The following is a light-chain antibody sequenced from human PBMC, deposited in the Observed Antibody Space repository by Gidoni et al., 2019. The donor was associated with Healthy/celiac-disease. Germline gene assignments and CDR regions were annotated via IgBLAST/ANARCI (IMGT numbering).Light chain of an antibody. CDR1: QSITSY. CDR2: AAS. V-gene: IGKV1-39*01. Sequence: DIQLTQSPSSLSSSVGDRVTITCRASQSITSYLTWYQQKPGKAPKLLIYAASSLQSGVQSRFSGSGSGTDFTLTISSLQPEDFATYYCQQSYSTPPLTFGGGTKVEIK. CDR3: QQSYSTPPLT. J-gene: IGKJ4*01.